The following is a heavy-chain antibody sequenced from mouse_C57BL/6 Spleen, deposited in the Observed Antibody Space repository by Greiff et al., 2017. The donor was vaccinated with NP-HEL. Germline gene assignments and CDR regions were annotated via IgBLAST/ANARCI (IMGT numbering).Heavy chain of an antibody. D-gene: IGHD2-3*01. V-gene: IGHV5-16*01. CDR3: ARDDGYYGYFDY. CDR1: GFTFSDSY. J-gene: IGHJ2*01. Sequence: EVQLVESEGGLVQPGSSMKLSCTASGFTFSDSYMAWVRQVPEKGLEWVANINYDGSSTYYLDSLKSRFIISRDNAKNILYLQMSSLKSEDTATYYCARDDGYYGYFDYWGQGTTLTVSS. CDR2: INYDGSST.